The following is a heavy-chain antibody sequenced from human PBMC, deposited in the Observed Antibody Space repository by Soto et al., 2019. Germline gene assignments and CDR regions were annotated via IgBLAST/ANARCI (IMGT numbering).Heavy chain of an antibody. CDR3: ARGSDGVWNWFDP. CDR1: GGSISSGFYS. J-gene: IGHJ5*02. Sequence: KPSETLSLTCAVSGGSISSGFYSWSWIRQPPGQGLEWIGYIYNSGNTYYNPSLMSRVTISVDRSQNHFSLKLTSVTAADTAVYYCARGSDGVWNWFDPWGQGTQVTVS. V-gene: IGHV4-30-2*01. CDR2: IYNSGNT. D-gene: IGHD2-21*02.